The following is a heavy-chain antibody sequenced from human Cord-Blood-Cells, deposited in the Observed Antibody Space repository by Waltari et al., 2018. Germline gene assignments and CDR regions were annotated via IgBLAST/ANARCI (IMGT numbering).Heavy chain of an antibody. CDR3: ARQSSKGAFDI. J-gene: IGHJ3*02. CDR2: ISSSSSYI. D-gene: IGHD6-6*01. V-gene: IGHV3-21*01. Sequence: EVQLVESGGGLVKPGGSLRLSCAASGFTFSSYSMTWVRQAPGKGLEWVSSISSSSSYIYYADSVKGRFTISRDNAKNSLYLQMNSLRAEDTAVYYCARQSSKGAFDIWGQGTMVTVSS. CDR1: GFTFSSYS.